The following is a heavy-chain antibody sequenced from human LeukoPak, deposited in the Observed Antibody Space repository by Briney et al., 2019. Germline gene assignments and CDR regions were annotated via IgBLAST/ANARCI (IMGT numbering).Heavy chain of an antibody. CDR3: ARVSSSWHYFDY. CDR2: ISSSSSYI. D-gene: IGHD6-13*01. CDR1: GFTFSSYT. J-gene: IGHJ4*02. V-gene: IGHV3-21*01. Sequence: KPGGSLRLSCAASGFTFSSYTMTWVRQAPGKGLEWVSSISSSSSYIYYADSVKGRFTISRHNAKSSLYLQMNSLRVEDTAVYYCARVSSSWHYFDYWGQGTLVTVSS.